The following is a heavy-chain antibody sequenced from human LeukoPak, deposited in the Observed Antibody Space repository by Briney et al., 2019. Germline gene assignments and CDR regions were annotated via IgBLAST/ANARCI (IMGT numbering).Heavy chain of an antibody. CDR1: GDSVSSNCAA. J-gene: IGHJ4*02. Sequence: SQTLSLTCAISGDSVSSNCAAWNWIRQSPSRGLECLGRTYYRSKWYNDYAVSVKSRITINPDTANNQSFLQLNSVTPEDTAVYYCARDTVNYYDSSGYIDYWGQGTLVTVSS. CDR2: TYYRSKWYN. V-gene: IGHV6-1*01. D-gene: IGHD3-22*01. CDR3: ARDTVNYYDSSGYIDY.